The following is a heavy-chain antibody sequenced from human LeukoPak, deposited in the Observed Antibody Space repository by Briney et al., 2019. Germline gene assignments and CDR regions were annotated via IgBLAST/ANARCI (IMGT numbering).Heavy chain of an antibody. CDR1: GYTFTDYY. D-gene: IGHD1-20*01. Sequence: ASVKISCKASGYTFTDYYMHWVQQAPGKGLEWMGRVDPEDGETIYAEKFPGRVTITADTSTDTAYMELSSLRSEDTAVYYCATDYPGITARINWFDPWGQGTLVTVSS. J-gene: IGHJ5*02. V-gene: IGHV1-69-2*01. CDR2: VDPEDGET. CDR3: ATDYPGITARINWFDP.